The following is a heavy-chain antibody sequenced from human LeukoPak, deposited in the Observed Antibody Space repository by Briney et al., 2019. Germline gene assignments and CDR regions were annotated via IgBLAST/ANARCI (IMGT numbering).Heavy chain of an antibody. CDR2: INSDGSST. Sequence: GGALRLSCAASGITFRSYWMHWVRHAPGEGLVWVSRINSDGSSTSYAHSVKGRFTSPRDNDKNTVYQQMNSLRAEDTAVYYCARGERWLQLLLDYGGQRTRVTVSS. CDR3: ARGERWLQLLLDY. J-gene: IGHJ4*02. CDR1: GITFRSYW. V-gene: IGHV3-74*01. D-gene: IGHD5-24*01.